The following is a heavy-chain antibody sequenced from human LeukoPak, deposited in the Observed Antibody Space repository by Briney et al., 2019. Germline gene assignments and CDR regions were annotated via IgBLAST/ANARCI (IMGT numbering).Heavy chain of an antibody. CDR3: ARDIAVAGTSTYWFDP. CDR1: GYTFTSYY. D-gene: IGHD6-19*01. CDR2: INPSGGST. V-gene: IGHV1-46*01. J-gene: IGHJ5*02. Sequence: ASVTVSFKASGYTFTSYYMHWVRQAPGQGLEWMGIINPSGGSTSYAQKFQGRVTMTRDMSTSTVYMELSSLRSEDTAVYYCARDIAVAGTSTYWFDPWGQGTLVTVSS.